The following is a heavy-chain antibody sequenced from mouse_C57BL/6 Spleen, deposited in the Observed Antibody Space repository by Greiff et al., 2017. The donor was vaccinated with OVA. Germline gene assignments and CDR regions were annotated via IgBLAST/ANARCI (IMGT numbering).Heavy chain of an antibody. CDR1: GYSITSGYY. V-gene: IGHV3-6*01. J-gene: IGHJ2*01. CDR2: ISYDGSN. CDR3: AREGGYDYDYFDY. Sequence: EVQRVESGPGLVKPSQSLSLTCSVTGYSITSGYYWNWIRQFPGNKLEWMGYISYDGSNNYNPSLKNRISITRDTSKNQFFLKLNSVTTEDTATYYCAREGGYDYDYFDYWGQGTTLTVSS. D-gene: IGHD2-4*01.